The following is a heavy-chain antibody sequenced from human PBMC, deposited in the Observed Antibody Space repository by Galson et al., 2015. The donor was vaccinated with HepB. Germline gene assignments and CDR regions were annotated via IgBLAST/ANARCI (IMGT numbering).Heavy chain of an antibody. D-gene: IGHD6-6*01. J-gene: IGHJ6*03. V-gene: IGHV1-46*01. Sequence: SVKVSCKVSGYTFTSYYMHWVRQAPGQGLEWMGIINPSGGSTSYAQKFQGRVTITADESTSTAYMELSSLRSEDTAVYYCARDRGYSSSSFYYYMDVWGKGTTVTVSS. CDR3: ARDRGYSSSSFYYYMDV. CDR1: GYTFTSYY. CDR2: INPSGGST.